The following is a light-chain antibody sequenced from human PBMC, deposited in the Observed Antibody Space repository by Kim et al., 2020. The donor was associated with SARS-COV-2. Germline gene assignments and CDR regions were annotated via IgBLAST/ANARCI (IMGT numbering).Light chain of an antibody. CDR2: DDN. V-gene: IGLV1-51*01. J-gene: IGLJ2*01. CDR1: SSNIGNSY. Sequence: QSVLTQPPSVSAAPGQKVTISCSGSSSNIGNSYVSWYQLLPGTAPKLLIYDDNKRPSGIPDRFSGSKSGTSATLGITGLQTGDEGDYYCGTWSSSLSAEVIFGGGTQLTVL. CDR3: GTWSSSLSAEVI.